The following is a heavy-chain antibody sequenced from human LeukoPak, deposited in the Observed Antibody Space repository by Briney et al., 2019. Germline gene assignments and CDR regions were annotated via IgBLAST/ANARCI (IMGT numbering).Heavy chain of an antibody. CDR3: ARLYSSSSHYYYYYMDV. CDR2: IYTSGST. V-gene: IGHV4-4*09. CDR1: GGSISNYY. Sequence: PSETLSLTCTVSGGSISNYYWSWLRQPPGKGLEWIGYIYTSGSTNYNPSLKSRVTISVDTSKNQFSLKLSSVTAADTAVYYCARLYSSSSHYYYYYMDVWGKGTTVTVSS. D-gene: IGHD6-6*01. J-gene: IGHJ6*03.